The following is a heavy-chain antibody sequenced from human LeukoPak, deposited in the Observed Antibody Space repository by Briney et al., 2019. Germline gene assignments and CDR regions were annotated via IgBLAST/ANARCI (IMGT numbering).Heavy chain of an antibody. CDR3: ARPGAAADLFSWFDP. V-gene: IGHV5-51*01. Sequence: GESLQISCKGSGYSFTSYWIGWVRQMPGKGLEWMGIIYPGDSDTRYSPSFQGQVTISADKSISTAYLQWSSLKASDTAMYYCARPGAAADLFSWFDPWGQGTLVTVSS. J-gene: IGHJ5*02. D-gene: IGHD6-13*01. CDR1: GYSFTSYW. CDR2: IYPGDSDT.